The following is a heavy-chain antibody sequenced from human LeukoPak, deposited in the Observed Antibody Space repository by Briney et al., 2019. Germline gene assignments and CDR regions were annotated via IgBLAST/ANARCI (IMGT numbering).Heavy chain of an antibody. D-gene: IGHD2-15*01. V-gene: IGHV3-73*01. CDR2: IRSKANNYAT. Sequence: QPGGSLKLSCAASGFTFSGSAMHWVRQASGKGLEWVGRIRSKANNYATAYAASVEGRFSISRDDSKSTAYLQMSSLKTEDTAVYYCTSSLKSYCNGGKCHSDYYYYGMDVWGQGTTVTVSS. J-gene: IGHJ6*02. CDR1: GFTFSGSA. CDR3: TSSLKSYCNGGKCHSDYYYYGMDV.